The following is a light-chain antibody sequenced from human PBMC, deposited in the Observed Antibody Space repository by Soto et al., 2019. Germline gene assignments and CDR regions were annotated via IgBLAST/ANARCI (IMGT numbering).Light chain of an antibody. J-gene: IGKJ2*01. CDR2: WAS. V-gene: IGKV4-1*01. CDR1: QSVLYSSNNRNY. CDR3: QQYFSSLYT. Sequence: DIVMTQSPDSLDVSLGERATINCKSSQSVLYSSNNRNYLAWYQKKLGQPPKLLIYWASTRESGVPDRFSGSGSGTDFTLTISSLQAEDVAVYDCQQYFSSLYTFGQGTRVEI.